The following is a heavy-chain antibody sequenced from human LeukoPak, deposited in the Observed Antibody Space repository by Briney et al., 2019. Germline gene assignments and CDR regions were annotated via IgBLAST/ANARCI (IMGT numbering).Heavy chain of an antibody. Sequence: GGSLRLSCAASGFTFSNYAMSWVRQAPGKGLEWVSAISANGGGTYYADSVKGRFTISRDNSKNTLYLQMNSLRAEDTAVYYCAYDFWSGYSHWGQGTLVTVSS. CDR1: GFTFSNYA. CDR2: ISANGGGT. D-gene: IGHD3-3*01. V-gene: IGHV3-23*01. J-gene: IGHJ4*02. CDR3: AYDFWSGYSH.